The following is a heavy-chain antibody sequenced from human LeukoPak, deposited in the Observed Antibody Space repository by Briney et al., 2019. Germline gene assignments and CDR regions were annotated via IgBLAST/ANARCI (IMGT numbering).Heavy chain of an antibody. Sequence: SVKVSRKASGGTFSSSGFNWLRQAPGQGLELMGGITPIFGTTNYAQKFQGRVTITADESASTAYMELSSLSSEHTAVYYCARNLEVGRIRYFDLWARGPLITVSS. CDR1: GGTFSSSG. CDR3: ARNLEVGRIRYFDL. V-gene: IGHV1-69*13. CDR2: ITPIFGTT. J-gene: IGHJ2*01. D-gene: IGHD1-26*01.